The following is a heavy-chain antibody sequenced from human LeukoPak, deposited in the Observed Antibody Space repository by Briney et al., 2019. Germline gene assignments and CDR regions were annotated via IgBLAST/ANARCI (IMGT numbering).Heavy chain of an antibody. J-gene: IGHJ6*03. CDR3: AREAYDDFWSGSWRYYYYMDV. Sequence: GGSLRLSCAASGFTFSSYWMSWVRQAPGKGLEWVANIKQDGSEKYYVDSVKGRFIISRDNAKSSLYLQMNSLRAEDTAVYYCAREAYDDFWSGSWRYYYYMDVWGKGTTVTVSS. CDR1: GFTFSSYW. D-gene: IGHD3-3*01. CDR2: IKQDGSEK. V-gene: IGHV3-7*01.